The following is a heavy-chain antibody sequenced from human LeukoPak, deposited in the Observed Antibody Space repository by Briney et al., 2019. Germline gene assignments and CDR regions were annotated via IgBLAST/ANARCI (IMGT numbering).Heavy chain of an antibody. J-gene: IGHJ3*01. V-gene: IGHV4-34*01. CDR2: INHSGSA. Sequence: SETLSLTCAVYGGSFRDYYWSWIRQPPGKGLEWIGEINHSGSANYNPSLKSRVTISLDTSKNQFSLKLTSVTAADTAVYYCAKAPYLSSGSWGQGILVAVSS. CDR1: GGSFRDYY. CDR3: AKAPYLSSGS. D-gene: IGHD3-22*01.